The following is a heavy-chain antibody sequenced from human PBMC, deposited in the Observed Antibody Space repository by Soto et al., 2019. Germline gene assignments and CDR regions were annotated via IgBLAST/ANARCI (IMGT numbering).Heavy chain of an antibody. D-gene: IGHD5-12*01. V-gene: IGHV1-3*04. J-gene: IGHJ4*02. CDR2: INSAHGKT. CDR3: ARLVAPGQFDY. CDR1: GYTFADYA. Sequence: ASVKVSCKASGYTFADYAVHWVRQAPGQSLEWMGWINSAHGKTKYSQKFQARVTITRDASATTDYLELSSLRSEDTAVYYCARLVAPGQFDYWGQGTRVTVSP.